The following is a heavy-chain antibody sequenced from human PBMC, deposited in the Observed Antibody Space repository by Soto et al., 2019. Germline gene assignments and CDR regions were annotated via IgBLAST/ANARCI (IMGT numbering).Heavy chain of an antibody. CDR2: IYYSGST. Sequence: SETLSLTCTVSGGSISSYYWSWIRQPPGKGLEWIGYIYYSGSTNYNPSLKSRVTISVDTSKNQFSLKLSSVTAADTAVYYCARARGSPDYYYGMDVWGQGTTVTVSS. V-gene: IGHV4-59*01. CDR3: ARARGSPDYYYGMDV. CDR1: GGSISSYY. J-gene: IGHJ6*02. D-gene: IGHD3-16*01.